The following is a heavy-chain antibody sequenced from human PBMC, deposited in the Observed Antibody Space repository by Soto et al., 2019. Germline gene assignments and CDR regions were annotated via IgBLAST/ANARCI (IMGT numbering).Heavy chain of an antibody. Sequence: PSVKVSCKASGYTFTSYDINWVRQATGQGLEWMGWMNPNSGNTGYAQKFQGRVTMTRNTSISTAYMELSSLRSEDTAVYYCARAGGARYCSGGSCYFRSYYYYYMDVWGKGTTVTVSS. D-gene: IGHD2-15*01. V-gene: IGHV1-8*01. CDR1: GYTFTSYD. CDR3: ARAGGARYCSGGSCYFRSYYYYYMDV. J-gene: IGHJ6*03. CDR2: MNPNSGNT.